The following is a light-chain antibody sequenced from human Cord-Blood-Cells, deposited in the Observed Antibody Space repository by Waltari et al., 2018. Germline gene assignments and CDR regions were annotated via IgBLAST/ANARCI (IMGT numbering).Light chain of an antibody. Sequence: EIVLTQSPGTLSLSPGERATLSCRASQGVSSSYLAWYQQKPGQAPRLLIYGASSRATGIPDRFSGSWSGTDFTLTISRLEPEDFAVYYCQQYGSSPPYTFGQGTKLEIK. CDR1: QGVSSSY. V-gene: IGKV3-20*01. CDR3: QQYGSSPPYT. CDR2: GAS. J-gene: IGKJ2*01.